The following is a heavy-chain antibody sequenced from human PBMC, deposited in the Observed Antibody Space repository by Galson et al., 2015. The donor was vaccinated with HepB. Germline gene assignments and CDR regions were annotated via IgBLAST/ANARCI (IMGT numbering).Heavy chain of an antibody. CDR1: GYSFTSYW. Sequence: QSGAEVKKPGESLKISCKGSGYSFTSYWIGWVRQMPGKGLEWMGIIYPGDSDTRYSPSFQGQVTISADKSISTAYLQWSSLKASDTAMYYCARQNYYGSGRINWFDPWGQGTLVTVSS. V-gene: IGHV5-51*01. D-gene: IGHD3-10*01. CDR3: ARQNYYGSGRINWFDP. J-gene: IGHJ5*02. CDR2: IYPGDSDT.